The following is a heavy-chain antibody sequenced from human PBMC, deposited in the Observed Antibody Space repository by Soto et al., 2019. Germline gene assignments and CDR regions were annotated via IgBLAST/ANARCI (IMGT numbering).Heavy chain of an antibody. CDR1: GFTFGDYA. CDR3: AKSHTTSGWYVTTDY. Sequence: GGSLRLSCAASGFTFGDYAMQWVGQAPWKGLEWVSAISWNSGSIDYADSVKGRFTISRDNAKNSLYLQMNSLRAEDTALYYCAKSHTTSGWYVTTDYWGQGTRVTVSS. D-gene: IGHD6-19*01. J-gene: IGHJ4*02. CDR2: ISWNSGSI. V-gene: IGHV3-9*01.